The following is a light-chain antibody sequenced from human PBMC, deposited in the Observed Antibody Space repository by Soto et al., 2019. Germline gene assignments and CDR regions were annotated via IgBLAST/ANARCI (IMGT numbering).Light chain of an antibody. J-gene: IGKJ5*01. CDR2: AAS. CDR1: QGISSY. Sequence: DIQLTQSPSFLSASVGDRVTITCRASQGISSYLAWYQQKPGKAPKLLIYAASTLQSGVPSRFRGSGSGTEFTLTISSLQPEDFATYYCQQLNSYPIPFGQGTRLEIK. V-gene: IGKV1-9*01. CDR3: QQLNSYPIP.